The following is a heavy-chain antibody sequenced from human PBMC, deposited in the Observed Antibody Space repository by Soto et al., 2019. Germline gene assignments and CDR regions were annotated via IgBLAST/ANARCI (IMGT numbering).Heavy chain of an antibody. D-gene: IGHD3-16*01. CDR3: ARADADASVGF. J-gene: IGHJ4*01. Sequence: SETLSLTCTVSGGSMSSHYWTWLRQPPGKGLEWIGYISYSGSSYYNPSLKSRVTISADTSRNQFSLRPTSVIAAATAVFFCARADADASVGFWGSGSLVTVSS. CDR1: GGSMSSHY. CDR2: ISYSGSS. V-gene: IGHV4-59*11.